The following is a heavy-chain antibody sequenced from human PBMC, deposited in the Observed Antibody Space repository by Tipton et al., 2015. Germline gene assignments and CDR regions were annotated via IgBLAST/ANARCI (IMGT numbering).Heavy chain of an antibody. Sequence: SLRLSCAASGFTFSNYYMSWIRQAPGKGLEWLSYIDSSGRTIYYTDSVKGRFTISRDNSKNSLYLQMNGLRADDTAVYYCARDSWGNCIGPSCSSFDPWGQETLVPVSS. CDR1: GFTFSNYY. CDR2: IDSSGRTI. J-gene: IGHJ5*02. CDR3: ARDSWGNCIGPSCSSFDP. V-gene: IGHV3-11*01. D-gene: IGHD2-15*01.